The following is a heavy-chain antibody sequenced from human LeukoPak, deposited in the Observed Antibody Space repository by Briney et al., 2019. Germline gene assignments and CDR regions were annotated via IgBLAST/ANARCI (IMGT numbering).Heavy chain of an antibody. V-gene: IGHV3-21*01. CDR3: AREGAAGTLGAFDI. CDR1: GFTFSSYS. D-gene: IGHD6-13*01. J-gene: IGHJ3*02. CDR2: ISSSSSYI. Sequence: GGPLRLPCAASGFTFSSYSMNWVRQAPGKGLEWVSSISSSSSYIYYADSVKGRFTISRDNAKNSLYLQMNSLRAEDTAVYYCAREGAAGTLGAFDIWGQGTMVTVSS.